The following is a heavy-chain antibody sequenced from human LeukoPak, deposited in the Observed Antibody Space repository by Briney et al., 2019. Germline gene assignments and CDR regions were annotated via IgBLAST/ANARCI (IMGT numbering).Heavy chain of an antibody. V-gene: IGHV4-59*08. CDR1: GGSISSYY. CDR3: ARLSAAAAGTLNWFDP. CDR2: IYYSGST. D-gene: IGHD6-13*01. J-gene: IGHJ5*02. Sequence: SETLSLTCTVSGGSISSYYWSWIRQPPGKGLEWIGYIYYSGSTNYNPSPKSRVIISVDTSKNQFSLKLSSVTAADTAVYYCARLSAAAAGTLNWFDPWGQGTLVTVSS.